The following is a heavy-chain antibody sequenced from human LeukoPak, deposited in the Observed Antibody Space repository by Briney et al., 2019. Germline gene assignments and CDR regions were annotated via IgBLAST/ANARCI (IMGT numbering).Heavy chain of an antibody. CDR1: GFTFSSYG. Sequence: GGSLRLSCAASGFTFSSYGMHWVRQAPGKGLEWVAVIWYDGSNKYYADSVKGRFTISRDNSENTLYLQMNSLRAEDTAVYYCARRGSYSFYYYYGMDVWGQGTTVTVSS. D-gene: IGHD1-26*01. CDR3: ARRGSYSFYYYYGMDV. V-gene: IGHV3-33*01. CDR2: IWYDGSNK. J-gene: IGHJ6*02.